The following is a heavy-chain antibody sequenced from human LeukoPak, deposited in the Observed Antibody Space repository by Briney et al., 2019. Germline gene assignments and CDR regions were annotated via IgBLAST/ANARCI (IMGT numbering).Heavy chain of an antibody. CDR2: INDSGST. V-gene: IGHV4-59*08. D-gene: IGHD3-16*02. Sequence: SETLSLTCIVSGGSIGSYYWSWIRQPPGKGLEWIGYINDSGSTNYNPSFKSRVTISVDTSKNQVSLKLSSVTAADTAVYYCARSDIWGSYRFLDYWGQGALVTVSS. CDR1: GGSIGSYY. J-gene: IGHJ4*02. CDR3: ARSDIWGSYRFLDY.